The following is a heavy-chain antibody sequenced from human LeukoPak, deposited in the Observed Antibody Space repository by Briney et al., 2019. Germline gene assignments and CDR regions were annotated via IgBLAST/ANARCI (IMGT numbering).Heavy chain of an antibody. Sequence: SETLSLTCTVSGGSISSYYWSWIRQPPGKGLEWIGYIYYSGSTNYNPSLKSRVTISVDTSKNQFSLNLNSVTAADTAVYYCGRRVLSGYIHYWGQGTLVAVSS. CDR3: GRRVLSGYIHY. CDR1: GGSISSYY. V-gene: IGHV4-59*12. D-gene: IGHD3-3*01. CDR2: IYYSGST. J-gene: IGHJ4*02.